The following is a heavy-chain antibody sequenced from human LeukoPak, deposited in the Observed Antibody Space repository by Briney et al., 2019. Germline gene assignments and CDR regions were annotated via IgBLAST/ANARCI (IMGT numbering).Heavy chain of an antibody. CDR1: GGSISSSNW. CDR3: ARGLSDVY. CDR2: IYHSGST. J-gene: IGHJ4*02. V-gene: IGHV4-4*02. Sequence: SETLSLTCTVSGGSISSSNWWSWVRQPPGKGLEWIGEIYHSGSTNYNPSLKSRVTISIDTSKNQFSLILSSVTAADTAVYYCARGLSDVYWGQGTLVTVSS.